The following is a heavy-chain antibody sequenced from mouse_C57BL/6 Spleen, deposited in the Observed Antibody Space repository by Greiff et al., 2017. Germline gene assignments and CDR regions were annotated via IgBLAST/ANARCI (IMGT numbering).Heavy chain of an antibody. CDR3: TTGYGSSYVTWFAY. CDR2: IDPENGDT. V-gene: IGHV14-4*01. Sequence: EVQLVESGAELVRPGASVKLSCTASGFNIKDDYMHWVKQRPEQGLEWIGWIDPENGDTEYASKFQGKATITADTSSNTAYLQLSSLTSEDTAVYYCTTGYGSSYVTWFAYWGQGTLVTVSA. CDR1: GFNIKDDY. D-gene: IGHD1-1*01. J-gene: IGHJ3*01.